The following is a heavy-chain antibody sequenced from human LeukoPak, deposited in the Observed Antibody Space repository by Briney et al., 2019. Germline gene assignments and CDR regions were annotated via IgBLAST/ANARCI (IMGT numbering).Heavy chain of an antibody. D-gene: IGHD2-2*01. CDR3: ARYCSSTSCPRGYYYYGMDV. V-gene: IGHV1-18*01. CDR2: ISAYNGNT. CDR1: GYTFTSYG. J-gene: IGHJ6*02. Sequence: ASVKVSCKASGYTFTSYGISWVRQAPGQGLEWMGWISAYNGNTNYAQKLQGRVTMTTDTSTSTAYMELRSLRSDDTAVYYCARYCSSTSCPRGYYYYGMDVWGQGTTVTVSS.